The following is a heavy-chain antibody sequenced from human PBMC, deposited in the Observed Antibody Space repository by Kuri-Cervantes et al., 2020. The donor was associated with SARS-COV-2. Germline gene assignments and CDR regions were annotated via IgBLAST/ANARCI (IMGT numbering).Heavy chain of an antibody. CDR2: INHSGST. CDR1: GGSFSGYY. Sequence: GSLRLSCAVYGGSFSGYYWSWIRQPPGKGLEWIGEINHSGSTNYNPSLKSRVTISVDTSKNQFSLKLSSVTAADTAVYYCARGSSSSPFRYYYYGMDVWGQGTTVTVSS. CDR3: ARGSSSSPFRYYYYGMDV. V-gene: IGHV4-34*01. J-gene: IGHJ6*02. D-gene: IGHD6-6*01.